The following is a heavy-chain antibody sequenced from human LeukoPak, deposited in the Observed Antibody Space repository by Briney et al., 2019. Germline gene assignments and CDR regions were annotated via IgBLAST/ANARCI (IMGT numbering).Heavy chain of an antibody. CDR1: GFTFDDYA. J-gene: IGHJ3*02. CDR3: AKQKGDYVWGTYRPDAFDI. V-gene: IGHV3-9*01. CDR2: ISRNSGSI. D-gene: IGHD3-16*02. Sequence: GGSLRLSCAASGFTFDDYAMHWVRQAPGKGLEWVSGISRNSGSIGYADSVKGRFTISRDNAKNSLYMQMNSLRPEDTALYYCAKQKGDYVWGTYRPDAFDIWGQGTMVTVSS.